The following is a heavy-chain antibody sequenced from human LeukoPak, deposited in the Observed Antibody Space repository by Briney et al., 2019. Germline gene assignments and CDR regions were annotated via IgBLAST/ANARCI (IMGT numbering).Heavy chain of an antibody. CDR2: IKQDGSDK. Sequence: GGSLRLSCTASGFSFSSYWMSWVPQAAGKGLEWVANIKQDGSDKYYVDSVKGRFTISRDNAKNSLYLQMNSLRAEDSALYYCARASAVAGTRDHWGQGTLVTVSS. D-gene: IGHD6-19*01. CDR3: ARASAVAGTRDH. V-gene: IGHV3-7*01. J-gene: IGHJ4*02. CDR1: GFSFSSYW.